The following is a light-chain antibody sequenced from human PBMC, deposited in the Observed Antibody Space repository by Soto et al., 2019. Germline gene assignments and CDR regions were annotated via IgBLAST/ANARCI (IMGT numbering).Light chain of an antibody. CDR2: GNI. V-gene: IGLV1-40*01. Sequence: QSVLTQPPSVSGAPGQRVTISCTGSSSNIGAGYDVHWYQQRPGTAPKLLIFGNINRPSGVPDRFSGSKSGTSASLAITGLQAEDEGDYYCPSYDRTLSARYVFGTGTKLTVL. CDR3: PSYDRTLSARYV. CDR1: SSNIGAGYD. J-gene: IGLJ1*01.